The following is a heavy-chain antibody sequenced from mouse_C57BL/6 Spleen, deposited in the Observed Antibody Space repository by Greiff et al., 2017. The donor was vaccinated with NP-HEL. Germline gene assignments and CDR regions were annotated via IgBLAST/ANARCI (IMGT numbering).Heavy chain of an antibody. CDR2: INPNNGGT. J-gene: IGHJ2*01. D-gene: IGHD1-1*01. V-gene: IGHV1-26*01. CDR1: GYTFTDYY. Sequence: EVQLQQSGPELVKPGASVKISCKASGYTFTDYYMNRVKQCHGKSLEWIGDINPNNGGTSYNQKFKGKATLTVDKSSSTAYMELRSLTSEDSAVYYCAREGTTVVALDYWGQGTTLTVSS. CDR3: AREGTTVVALDY.